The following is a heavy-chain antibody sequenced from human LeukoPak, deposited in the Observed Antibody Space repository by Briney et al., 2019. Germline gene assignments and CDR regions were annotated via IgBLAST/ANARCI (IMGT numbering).Heavy chain of an antibody. Sequence: SVKVSCKASGGTFSSYAISWVRQAPGQGLEWMGGIIPIFSTANYAQKFQGRVTITADESTSTAYMELSSLRSEDTAVYYCARAADTANNWFDPWGQGTLVTVSS. CDR1: GGTFSSYA. CDR2: IIPIFSTA. CDR3: ARAADTANNWFDP. V-gene: IGHV1-69*13. D-gene: IGHD5-18*01. J-gene: IGHJ5*02.